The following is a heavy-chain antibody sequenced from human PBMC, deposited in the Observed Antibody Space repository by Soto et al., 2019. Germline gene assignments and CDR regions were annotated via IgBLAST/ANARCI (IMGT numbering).Heavy chain of an antibody. Sequence: SVKVSCKASGGTFSSYAISWVRQAPGQGLEWMGGIIPIFGTANYAQKFQGRVTITADESTSTAYMELSSLRSEDTAVYYCATTGTTVDYFDYWGQGTLVTVSS. CDR3: ATTGTTVDYFDY. CDR1: GGTFSSYA. V-gene: IGHV1-69*13. J-gene: IGHJ4*02. D-gene: IGHD1-1*01. CDR2: IIPIFGTA.